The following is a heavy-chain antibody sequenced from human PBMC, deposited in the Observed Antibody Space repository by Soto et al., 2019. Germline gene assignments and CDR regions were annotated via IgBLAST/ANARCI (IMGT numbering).Heavy chain of an antibody. CDR1: GFTLSDYY. Sequence: QVLLVESGGGLVKPGGSLRLSCAASGFTLSDYYMNWMRQAPGKGPEWVSYISASSSYTNYADSVQGRFTISRDNAKNSVYLQMNSLRSEDTAVYYCAFSPRPGRTGFDYWGQGTPVTVSS. D-gene: IGHD2-2*01. J-gene: IGHJ4*02. CDR2: ISASSSYT. CDR3: AFSPRPGRTGFDY. V-gene: IGHV3-11*06.